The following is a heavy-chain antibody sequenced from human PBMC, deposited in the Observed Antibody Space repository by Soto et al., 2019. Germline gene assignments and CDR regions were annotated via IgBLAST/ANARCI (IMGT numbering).Heavy chain of an antibody. CDR1: GDSVSSNSAA. CDR2: TYYRSKWYN. D-gene: IGHD6-19*01. CDR3: ARAEYSSGWYYFDY. J-gene: IGHJ4*02. Sequence: SHTLSLTCAISGDSVSSNSAAWNLIRQSPSRGLEWLGRTYYRSKWYNDYAVSVKSRITINPDTSKNQFSLQLNSVTPEDTAVYYCARAEYSSGWYYFDYWGEGTLVTVS. V-gene: IGHV6-1*01.